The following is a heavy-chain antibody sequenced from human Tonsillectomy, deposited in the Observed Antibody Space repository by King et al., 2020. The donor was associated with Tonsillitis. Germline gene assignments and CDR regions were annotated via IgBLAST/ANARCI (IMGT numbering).Heavy chain of an antibody. J-gene: IGHJ5*02. CDR3: ARLGYGSSSWDNWFDP. V-gene: IGHV3-7*01. CDR1: GFTISSYW. D-gene: IGHD2-2*01. Sequence: VQLVESGGGLVQPGGSLRLSCAASGFTISSYWMRWVRQAPGKGLEWVANIKQDGSEKYYVDSVKGRFIISRDNAKNSLYLQMNSLRAEDTAVYYCARLGYGSSSWDNWFDPWGQGTLVTVSS. CDR2: IKQDGSEK.